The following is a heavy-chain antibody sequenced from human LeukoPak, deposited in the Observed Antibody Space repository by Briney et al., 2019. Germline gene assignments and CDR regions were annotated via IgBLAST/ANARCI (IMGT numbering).Heavy chain of an antibody. V-gene: IGHV3-30*02. CDR3: AKELLVTAIQDY. J-gene: IGHJ4*02. CDR1: GFTFSSYG. D-gene: IGHD2-21*02. Sequence: GGSLRLSCAASGFTFSSYGMHWVRQAPGKGLEWVAFIRYDGSNKYYADSVKGRFTISRDNSKNTLYLQMNSLRAEDTAVYYCAKELLVTAIQDYWGQGTLVTVSS. CDR2: IRYDGSNK.